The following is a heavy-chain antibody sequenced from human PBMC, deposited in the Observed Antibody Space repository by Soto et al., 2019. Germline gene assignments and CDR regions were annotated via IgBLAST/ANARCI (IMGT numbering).Heavy chain of an antibody. V-gene: IGHV1-3*01. CDR1: GYTFTNYV. D-gene: IGHD2-8*02. CDR3: ARGRASWYWDF. J-gene: IGHJ4*01. Sequence: ASVKVSCKTFGYTFTNYVIHWVRQAPGQGLEWMGWINAGTGNTKYSQKLQDRLTISRDTSAATAYLDLSRLASEDTAVYYCARGRASWYWDFWGHGTLVTVSA. CDR2: INAGTGNT.